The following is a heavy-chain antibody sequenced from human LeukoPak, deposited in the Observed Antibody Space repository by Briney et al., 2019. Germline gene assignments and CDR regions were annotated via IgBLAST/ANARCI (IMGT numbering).Heavy chain of an antibody. D-gene: IGHD3-22*01. CDR2: IKSKTDGGTT. V-gene: IGHV3-15*01. CDR3: TTGITMIVVAYDAFDI. CDR1: GFTFSNAW. J-gene: IGHJ3*02. Sequence: GGSPRLSCAASGFTFSNAWMSWVRQAPGKGLEWVGRIKSKTDGGTTDYAAPVKGRFTISRDDSKNTLYLQMNSLKTEDTAVYYCTTGITMIVVAYDAFDIWGQGTMVTVSS.